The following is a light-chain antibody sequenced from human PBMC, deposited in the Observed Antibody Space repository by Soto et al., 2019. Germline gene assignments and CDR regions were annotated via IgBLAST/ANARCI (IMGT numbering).Light chain of an antibody. V-gene: IGKV1-12*01. CDR2: AAS. J-gene: IGKJ1*01. Sequence: DIQMSQSPSSVSASVGDRVTITCRASQGISTWLAWYQQKPGKAPKLLIYAASSLQSGVPSRFSGSRSGTAFTRTVSSLQPEDFATYYCQQASRFPPTFGQGTKVEIK. CDR3: QQASRFPPT. CDR1: QGISTW.